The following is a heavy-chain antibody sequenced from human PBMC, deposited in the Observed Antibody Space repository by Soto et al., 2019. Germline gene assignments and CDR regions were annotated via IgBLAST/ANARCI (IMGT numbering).Heavy chain of an antibody. Sequence: GGSLRLSCAASGFTFSSYSMNWVRQAPGKGLEWVSSISSSSSYIYYADSVKGRFTISRDNAKNSLYLQMNSLRAEDTAVYYCARDGSYDILTGYYKEGYYYYYYMDVWGKGTTVTVSS. CDR2: ISSSSSYI. CDR3: ARDGSYDILTGYYKEGYYYYYYMDV. D-gene: IGHD3-9*01. V-gene: IGHV3-21*01. CDR1: GFTFSSYS. J-gene: IGHJ6*03.